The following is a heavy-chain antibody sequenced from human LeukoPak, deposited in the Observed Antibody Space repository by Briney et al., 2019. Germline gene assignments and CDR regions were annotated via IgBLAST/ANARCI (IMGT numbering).Heavy chain of an antibody. CDR3: AGDKTYGEQFDS. D-gene: IGHD4-17*01. CDR2: ISGSGTDI. V-gene: IGHV3-21*01. Sequence: PGGSLRLSCAASGFTFNTYSMNWVRQTPGKGLEWVSSISGSGTDIYYADSMKGRITISRENAKNSLYLQMNSLRAEDTAVYYCAGDKTYGEQFDSWGQGTLVTVSS. CDR1: GFTFNTYS. J-gene: IGHJ4*02.